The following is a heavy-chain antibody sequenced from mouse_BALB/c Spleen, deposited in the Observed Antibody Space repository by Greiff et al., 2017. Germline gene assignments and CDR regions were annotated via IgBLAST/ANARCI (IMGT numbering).Heavy chain of an antibody. CDR1: GYSITSGYY. CDR3: ARGDYGNWFAY. CDR2: ISYDGSN. V-gene: IGHV3-6*02. D-gene: IGHD1-1*01. Sequence: EVQLVESGPGLVKPSQSLSLTCSVTGYSITSGYYWNWIRQFPGNKLEWMGYISYDGSNNYNPSLKNRISITRDTSKNQFFLKLNSVTTEDTATYYCARGDYGNWFAYWGQGTLVTVSA. J-gene: IGHJ3*01.